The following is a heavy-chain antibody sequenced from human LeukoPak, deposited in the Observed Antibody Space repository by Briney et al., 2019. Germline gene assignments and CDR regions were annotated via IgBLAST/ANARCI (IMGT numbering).Heavy chain of an antibody. J-gene: IGHJ4*02. D-gene: IGHD5-12*01. V-gene: IGHV4-59*01. CDR2: IYYSGST. Sequence: SETLSLTCTVSGGSISSYYWSWTRQPPGKGLEWIGYIYYSGSTNYNPSLKSRVIISVDTSKNQFSLKLSSVTAADTAVYYCASGWLFFDYWGQGTLVTVSS. CDR3: ASGWLFFDY. CDR1: GGSISSYY.